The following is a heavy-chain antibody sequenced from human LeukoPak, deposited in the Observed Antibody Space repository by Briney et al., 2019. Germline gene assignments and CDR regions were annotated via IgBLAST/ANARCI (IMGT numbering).Heavy chain of an antibody. CDR3: ATLMRGPTGYSGYGGEDY. D-gene: IGHD5-12*01. Sequence: GGSLRLSCTASGFTFSNYAMTWVRQAPGEGLQWVSAITGSGGGTYYADSVQGRFTISRDNSKNTLYLQMDSLRAEDTAVYYCATLMRGPTGYSGYGGEDYWGQGTLVTVSS. CDR1: GFTFSNYA. V-gene: IGHV3-23*01. J-gene: IGHJ4*02. CDR2: ITGSGGGT.